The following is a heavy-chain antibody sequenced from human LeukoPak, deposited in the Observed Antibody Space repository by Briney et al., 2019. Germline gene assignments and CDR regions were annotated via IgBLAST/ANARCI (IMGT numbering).Heavy chain of an antibody. J-gene: IGHJ4*02. CDR1: GFTFSSYA. CDR3: AKVTGGDMITYGGLDY. D-gene: IGHD3-16*01. CDR2: ISGNGDIT. Sequence: GGSLRLSCAASGFTFSSYAMSWVRLAPGKGLEWVSAISGNGDITYYTDSVKGRFTISRDNSKNTLYLQMNSLRAEDTAVYYCAKVTGGDMITYGGLDYWGQGTLVTVSS. V-gene: IGHV3-23*01.